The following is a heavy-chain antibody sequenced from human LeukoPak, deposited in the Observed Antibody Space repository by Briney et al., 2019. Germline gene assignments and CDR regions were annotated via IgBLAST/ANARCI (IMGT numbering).Heavy chain of an antibody. CDR3: AEIQSGNKFVY. Sequence: PGGSLRLSCLASGFTFSDYDMSGVRLAPGKGPEWVSAITKSGGTTFYADSVKGRFTISRDNSKSTLYLQMNSLRADDTAVYYCAEIQSGNKFVYWGQGTLVTVSS. V-gene: IGHV3-23*01. CDR2: ITKSGGTT. D-gene: IGHD3-3*01. J-gene: IGHJ4*02. CDR1: GFTFSDYD.